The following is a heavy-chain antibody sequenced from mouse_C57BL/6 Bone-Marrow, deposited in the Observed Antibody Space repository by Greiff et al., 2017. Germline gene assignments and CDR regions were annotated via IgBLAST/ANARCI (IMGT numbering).Heavy chain of an antibody. CDR3: TRIAY. CDR2: IDPENGDT. CDR1: GFNIKDDY. Sequence: VQLQQSGAELVRPGASVKLSCTASGFNIKDDYMHWVQQRPEQGLEWIGWIDPENGDTASASKFPGKATITVDTASNTAYLQLSSLTCEDTAVYYCTRIAYWGQGTLVAVSA. J-gene: IGHJ3*01. V-gene: IGHV14-4*01.